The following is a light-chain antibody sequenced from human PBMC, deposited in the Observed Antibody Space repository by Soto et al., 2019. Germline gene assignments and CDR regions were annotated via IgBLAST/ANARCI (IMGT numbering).Light chain of an antibody. Sequence: DIQLTQSPSFLSASVGDRVTITCRASQGISSYLAWYQQKPGKAPKLLIYAASTLQSGVPSRFSGRGSGTEFTLTIRSLQPEDFATYYWQQVNSYPLTFGGGTKVEIK. V-gene: IGKV1-9*01. J-gene: IGKJ4*01. CDR1: QGISSY. CDR3: QQVNSYPLT. CDR2: AAS.